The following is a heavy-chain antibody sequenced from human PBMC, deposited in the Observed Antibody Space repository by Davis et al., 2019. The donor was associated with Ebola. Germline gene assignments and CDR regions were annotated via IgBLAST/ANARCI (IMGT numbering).Heavy chain of an antibody. CDR1: GFTFSSYG. V-gene: IGHV3-30*03. J-gene: IGHJ6*03. CDR3: ASLDIVVVPAAISWDYYYMDV. D-gene: IGHD2-2*02. CDR2: ISYDGSNK. Sequence: GESLKISCAASGFTFSSYGMHWVRQAPGKGLEWVAVISYDGSNKYYADSVKGRFTISRDNSKNTLYLQMNSLRAEDTAVYYCASLDIVVVPAAISWDYYYMDVWGKGTTVTVSS.